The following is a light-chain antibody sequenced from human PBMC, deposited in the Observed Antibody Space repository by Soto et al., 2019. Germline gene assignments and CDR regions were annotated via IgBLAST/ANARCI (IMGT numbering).Light chain of an antibody. J-gene: IGLJ1*01. CDR2: DVS. Sequence: QSALTQPASVSGSPGQSITISCTGTSSDVGGYNYVSWYQQHPGKAPKLMIYDVSNRPSGLSNRFSGSKSGNTASLTISGIQAEDEADYYCISYTSDSLYVFGTGTKLTVL. CDR3: ISYTSDSLYV. V-gene: IGLV2-14*01. CDR1: SSDVGGYNY.